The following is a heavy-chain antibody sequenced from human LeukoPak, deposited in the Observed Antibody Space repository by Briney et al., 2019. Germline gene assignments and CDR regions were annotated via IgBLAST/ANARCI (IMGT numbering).Heavy chain of an antibody. CDR3: ARGGNRFGGFYFDY. D-gene: IGHD3-10*01. CDR2: IRHSGSS. J-gene: IGHJ4*02. Sequence: SQTLSLTCTVSADSLSSGGHYWAWIRQLPGKGLESIGLIRHSGSSRHNPSLKDRVAISVDASRKQFALRLSSVTAADTAIYYCARGGNRFGGFYFDYWGQGIQVIVSS. V-gene: IGHV4-31*03. CDR1: ADSLSSGGHY.